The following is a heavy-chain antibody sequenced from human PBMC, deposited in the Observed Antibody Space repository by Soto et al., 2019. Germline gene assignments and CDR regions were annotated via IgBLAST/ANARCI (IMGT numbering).Heavy chain of an antibody. J-gene: IGHJ4*02. CDR1: GFTFSSYG. V-gene: IGHV3-30*18. CDR2: ISYDGSNK. Sequence: GGSLRLSCAASGFTFSSYGMHWVRQAPGKGLEWVAVISYDGSNKYYADSVKGRFTISRDNSKNTLYLQMNSLRAEDTAVYYCAKEGRYDFWSGTFDYWGQGTLVTVSS. CDR3: AKEGRYDFWSGTFDY. D-gene: IGHD3-3*01.